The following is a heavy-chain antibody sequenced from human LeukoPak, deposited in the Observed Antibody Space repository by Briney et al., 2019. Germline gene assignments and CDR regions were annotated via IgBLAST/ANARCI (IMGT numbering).Heavy chain of an antibody. D-gene: IGHD3-9*01. J-gene: IGHJ4*02. CDR2: ITGDHIST. CDR3: AREPSDGQKSFDWIFAFDS. V-gene: IGHV3-43*02. CDR1: GFTFDECN. Sequence: GGSLRLSCVASGFTFDECNMHWVRQVPGKGLEWVALITGDHISTYYADSVRGRFTVSRDNSENSLYLQVNSLRIEDSALYYCAREPSDGQKSFDWIFAFDSWGQGTLITVSS.